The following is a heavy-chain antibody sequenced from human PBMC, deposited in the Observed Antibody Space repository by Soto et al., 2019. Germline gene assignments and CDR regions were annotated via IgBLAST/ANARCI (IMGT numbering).Heavy chain of an antibody. CDR2: ISHSGSYI. CDR1: GFSFGDYI. CDR3: ASPRDYCVTTSNCFIAFDI. Sequence: AQLVESGGSLVKPGGSLRLSCAASGFSFGDYIMNWVRQAPGRGLEWVASISHSGSYIFYADSVKGRFTISRDNSRDSLYLQMNSLRVDDTAIYYCASPRDYCVTTSNCFIAFDIWGQGTRVTVS. D-gene: IGHD4-17*01. J-gene: IGHJ3*02. V-gene: IGHV3-21*01.